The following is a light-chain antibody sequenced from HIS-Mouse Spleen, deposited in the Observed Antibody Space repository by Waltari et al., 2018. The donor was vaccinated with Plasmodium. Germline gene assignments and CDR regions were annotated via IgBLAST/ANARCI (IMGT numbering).Light chain of an antibody. CDR3: SSYAGSNNLV. CDR2: EVS. J-gene: IGLJ2*01. CDR1: SSDGGGYNY. V-gene: IGLV2-8*01. Sequence: QSALTPPPSASGSPGQSVTISCTGTSSDGGGYNYVPWYQQHPGKAPKLMIYEVSKRPSGVPDRFSGSKSGNTASLTVSGLQAEDEADYYCSSYAGSNNLVFGGGTKLTVL.